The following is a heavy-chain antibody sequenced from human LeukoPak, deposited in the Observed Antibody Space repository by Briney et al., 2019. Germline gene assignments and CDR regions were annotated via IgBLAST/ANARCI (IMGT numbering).Heavy chain of an antibody. CDR3: ARDLAFGEMVTNRGAFDI. D-gene: IGHD5-24*01. CDR1: GYTFTAYY. V-gene: IGHV1-2*02. J-gene: IGHJ3*02. Sequence: ASVKVSCKASGYTFTAYYMHWVRQAPGQGLEWMGWINPNSGDTNYAQKFHGRVTMTRDTSISTAYMELSRLRSDDTAVYYCARDLAFGEMVTNRGAFDIWGQGTMVPVSS. CDR2: INPNSGDT.